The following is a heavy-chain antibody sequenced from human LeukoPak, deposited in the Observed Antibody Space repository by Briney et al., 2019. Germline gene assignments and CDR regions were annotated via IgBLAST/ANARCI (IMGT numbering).Heavy chain of an antibody. CDR3: AGEYYGVDY. CDR1: GFTFSSYW. D-gene: IGHD4-17*01. V-gene: IGHV3-7*01. J-gene: IGHJ4*02. Sequence: PGGSLRLSCAASGFTFSSYWMSWVRQAPGKGLEWVANFRQDGSVKNYVDSVKGRFTISRDNAKNSLYLQMNSLRAEDTAVYYCAGEYYGVDYWGQGTLVTVSS. CDR2: FRQDGSVK.